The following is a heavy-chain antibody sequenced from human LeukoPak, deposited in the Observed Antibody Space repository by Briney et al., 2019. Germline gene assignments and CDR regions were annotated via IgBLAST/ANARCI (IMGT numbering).Heavy chain of an antibody. CDR2: ISGSGGSK. D-gene: IGHD6-19*01. CDR1: GFTFSSYA. CDR3: AKDRSIAVASTTSFEY. Sequence: PGGPLRLSCVASGFTFSSYAMSWVRQAPGKGLEWVSGISGSGGSKHYADSVKGRFTISRDNSKSTVYLQVNSLRAEDTALYYCAKDRSIAVASTTSFEYWGQGTLVTVSS. J-gene: IGHJ4*02. V-gene: IGHV3-23*01.